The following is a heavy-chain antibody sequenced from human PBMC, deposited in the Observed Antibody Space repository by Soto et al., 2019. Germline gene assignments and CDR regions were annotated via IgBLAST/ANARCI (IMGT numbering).Heavy chain of an antibody. D-gene: IGHD2-15*01. Sequence: EVQLLESGGSLVQPGGSLRLSCAASGFTFSTFAMNWVRQAPGEGLEWVSSISGSGGNTQYADSVKGRVTISRDNPKNTLYLQMNTLRAEDTAVYYCAKCDLLMTTSGGWFNGFDPWGQGTLVIVSS. CDR2: ISGSGGNT. CDR3: AKCDLLMTTSGGWFNGFDP. V-gene: IGHV3-23*01. J-gene: IGHJ5*02. CDR1: GFTFSTFA.